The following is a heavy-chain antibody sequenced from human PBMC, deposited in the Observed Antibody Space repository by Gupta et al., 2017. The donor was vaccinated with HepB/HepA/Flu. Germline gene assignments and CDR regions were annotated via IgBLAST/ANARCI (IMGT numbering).Heavy chain of an antibody. CDR1: GYTFTDYY. CDR2: IYPMSGGT. CDR3: VTIEGDNGST. J-gene: IGHJ4*02. D-gene: IGHD2-21*02. V-gene: IGHV1-2*06. Sequence: QVQLVQSGAEVKKPGASMKVSCKASGYTFTDYYIHWIRQAPGQGLEWMGRIYPMSGGTDSSQHFQDRVTMTTDTSITTAYLVLSSLRPDDTAKYYCVTIEGDNGSTWGQGTLVTISS.